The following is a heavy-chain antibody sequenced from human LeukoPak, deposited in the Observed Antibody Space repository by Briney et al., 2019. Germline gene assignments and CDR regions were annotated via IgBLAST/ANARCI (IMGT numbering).Heavy chain of an antibody. CDR1: GYSISSGYY. Sequence: SETLSLTCTVSGYSISSGYYWGWIRQSPGKGLEWIGSIDNSGSTYYNPSVKSRGTISIDTSKNQFSLKLSSVTAADTAVYYCAREYRSSWYLNWFDPWGQGTLVTVSS. CDR3: AREYRSSWYLNWFDP. J-gene: IGHJ5*02. D-gene: IGHD6-13*01. V-gene: IGHV4-38-2*02. CDR2: IDNSGST.